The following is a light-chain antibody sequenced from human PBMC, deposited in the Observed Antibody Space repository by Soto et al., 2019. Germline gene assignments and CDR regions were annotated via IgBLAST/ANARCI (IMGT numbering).Light chain of an antibody. CDR3: SSFAGNNNVV. CDR2: EVS. CDR1: SSDVGGYNY. V-gene: IGLV2-8*01. J-gene: IGLJ2*01. Sequence: QSVLTQPPSASGSPGQSVTISCTGTSSDVGGYNYVSWYQQHPGKAPKLMISEVSKRPSGVPDRFSGSKSGNTASLTVSGLQDEAEADYYCSSFAGNNNVVFGGVTKLTVL.